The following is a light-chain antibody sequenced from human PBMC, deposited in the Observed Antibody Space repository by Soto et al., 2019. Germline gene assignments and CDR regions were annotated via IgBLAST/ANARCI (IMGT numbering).Light chain of an antibody. J-gene: IGLJ1*01. Sequence: QSVLTQPASVSGSPGRSITISCTVTSSDVGGYNYVSWYQQHPGKAPKLMIYDVSDRPSGVSNRFSASKSGNTASLTISGLQAEDEADYYCCSYTSSSTPWVFGTGTRVTVL. CDR3: CSYTSSSTPWV. V-gene: IGLV2-14*03. CDR1: SSDVGGYNY. CDR2: DVS.